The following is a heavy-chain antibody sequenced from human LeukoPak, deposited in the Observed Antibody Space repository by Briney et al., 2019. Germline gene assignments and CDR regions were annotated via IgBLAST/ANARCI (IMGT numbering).Heavy chain of an antibody. CDR2: ISYDGSNK. J-gene: IGHJ4*02. V-gene: IGHV3-30-3*01. D-gene: IGHD6-13*01. CDR3: ARDISLPYSSSFDY. CDR1: GFTFSSYA. Sequence: GGSLRLSCAASGFTFSSYAMHWVRQAPGKGLEWVAVISYDGSNKYYADSVKGRFTISRDNSKNTLYLQMNSLRAEDTAVYYCARDISLPYSSSFDYWGQGTLVTVSS.